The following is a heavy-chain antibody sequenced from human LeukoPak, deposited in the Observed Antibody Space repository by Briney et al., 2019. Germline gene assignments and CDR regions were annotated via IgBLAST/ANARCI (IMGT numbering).Heavy chain of an antibody. D-gene: IGHD6-13*01. V-gene: IGHV4-59*01. CDR3: ARNLIPEQLVLNF. CDR1: GGSISNYY. CDR2: NYYTGST. J-gene: IGHJ4*02. Sequence: SETLSLTCPVSGGSISNYYWKWIRQPPGKGLEWIGYNYYTGSTNYNPSLKSRVTMSVDTSKNQFSLNLRSVTPEDTAVYYGARNLIPEQLVLNFWGQGTLVTVSS.